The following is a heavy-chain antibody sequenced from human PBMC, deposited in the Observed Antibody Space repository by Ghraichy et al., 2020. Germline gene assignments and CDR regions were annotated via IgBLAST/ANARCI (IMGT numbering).Heavy chain of an antibody. CDR3: ARLLTIFNGMDV. Sequence: SETLSLTCTVSGGSISSGGYYWSWIRQHPGKGLEWIGYIYYSGSTYYNPSLKSRVTISVDTSKNQFSLKLSSVTAADTAVYYCARLLTIFNGMDVWGQGTTVTVSS. CDR2: IYYSGST. CDR1: GGSISSGGYY. D-gene: IGHD3-3*01. V-gene: IGHV4-31*03. J-gene: IGHJ6*02.